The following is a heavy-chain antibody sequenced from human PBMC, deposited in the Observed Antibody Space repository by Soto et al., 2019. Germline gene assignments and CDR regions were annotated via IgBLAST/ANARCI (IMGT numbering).Heavy chain of an antibody. J-gene: IGHJ5*02. CDR3: AKDPNGDNFDGWFDP. CDR2: ISGSGGRT. D-gene: IGHD2-8*01. CDR1: GFTFSSYA. Sequence: GGSLRLSCAASGFTFSSYAMSWVRQAPGKGLEWVSAISGSGGRTYYADSVKGRVTITRDNSKTTMYLQMNSMRAEDTAVYYCAKDPNGDNFDGWFDPWGQGTLVTVFS. V-gene: IGHV3-23*01.